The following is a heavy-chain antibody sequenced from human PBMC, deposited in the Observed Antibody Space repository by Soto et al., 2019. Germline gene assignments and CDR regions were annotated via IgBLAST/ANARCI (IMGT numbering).Heavy chain of an antibody. J-gene: IGHJ4*02. V-gene: IGHV4-4*07. Sequence: SETLSLTCTVSEGSISGNFLTWIRQPAGKGLEWIGRISSNGNTDYNPSLKSRVTMSIDTSKNHFSLDLISVTASDTAIYYCAREVWVAGLLYYFDFSGQGTAVTVSS. CDR1: EGSISGNF. CDR2: ISSNGNT. CDR3: AREVWVAGLLYYFDF. D-gene: IGHD6-19*01.